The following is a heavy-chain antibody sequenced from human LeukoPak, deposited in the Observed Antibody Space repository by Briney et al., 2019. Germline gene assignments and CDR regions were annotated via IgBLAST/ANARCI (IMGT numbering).Heavy chain of an antibody. CDR2: IYPGDSDT. CDR1: GYSFTSYW. D-gene: IGHD3-22*01. CDR3: ARHRDSYYYDSSGYYIDY. J-gene: IGHJ4*02. V-gene: IGHV5-51*01. Sequence: GESLKISCKGSGYSFTSYWIGWVRQMPGKGLEWMGIIYPGDSDTRYSPSFQGQVTISADKSISTAYLQWSSLKASDTAMYYCARHRDSYYYDSSGYYIDYWGQGTLVTVSS.